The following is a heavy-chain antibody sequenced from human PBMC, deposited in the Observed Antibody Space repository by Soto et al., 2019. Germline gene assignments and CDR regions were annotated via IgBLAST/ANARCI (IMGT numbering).Heavy chain of an antibody. CDR1: GAIFSSNA. CDR2: ILPIFGRT. Sequence: QVQLVQSGAEVKKHVSSVKVTCKASGAIFSSNAISWVRQAPGQGLEWMGGILPIFGRTNYAQKFQGRVTITADESTRTAYMELSSLKSEDTAVYYCATGGRGYSYAPRFYFEYWGQGTLVTVSS. J-gene: IGHJ4*02. CDR3: ATGGRGYSYAPRFYFEY. D-gene: IGHD5-18*01. V-gene: IGHV1-69*01.